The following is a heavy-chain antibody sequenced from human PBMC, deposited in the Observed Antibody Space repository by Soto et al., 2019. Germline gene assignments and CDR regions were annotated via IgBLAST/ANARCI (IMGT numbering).Heavy chain of an antibody. D-gene: IGHD6-6*01. CDR3: AREARLGSSSFPFDY. Sequence: QVQLQQWCAGLLKPSETLSLTCAVYGGSFSGYDWSWIRQPPGKGLEWIGEINHSGSTNYNPSLNSRVTIAVDTSKNKFSRKLSSVTAADSAVYYCAREARLGSSSFPFDYWGQGTLVTVSS. CDR1: GGSFSGYD. V-gene: IGHV4-34*01. CDR2: INHSGST. J-gene: IGHJ4*02.